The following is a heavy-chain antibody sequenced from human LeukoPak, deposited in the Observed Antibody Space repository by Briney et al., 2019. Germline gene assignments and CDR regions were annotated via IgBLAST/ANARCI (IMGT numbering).Heavy chain of an antibody. V-gene: IGHV3-64*01. CDR1: GFTFSSYA. CDR2: ISSNGGST. J-gene: IGHJ4*02. CDR3: ARVRHYDILTGYYASYFDY. D-gene: IGHD3-9*01. Sequence: PGGSLRLSCAASGFTFSSYAMHWVRQAPGKGLEYVSAISSNGGSTYYANSVKGRFTISRDNSKNTLYLQMGSLRAEDMAVYYCARVRHYDILTGYYASYFDYWGQGTLVTVSS.